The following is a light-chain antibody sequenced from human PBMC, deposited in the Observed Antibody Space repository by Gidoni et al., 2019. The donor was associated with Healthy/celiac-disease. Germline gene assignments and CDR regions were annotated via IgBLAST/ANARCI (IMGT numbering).Light chain of an antibody. Sequence: EIQMTQSPSSLSASLGDRVTITCRASQSISSYLNWYQQKPGKAPKLLIYAASSLQSGVPSRFSGSGSGTDFTLTISSLQPEDFATYYCQQSYSTSPLTFGGGTKVEIK. J-gene: IGKJ4*01. V-gene: IGKV1-39*01. CDR2: AAS. CDR3: QQSYSTSPLT. CDR1: QSISSY.